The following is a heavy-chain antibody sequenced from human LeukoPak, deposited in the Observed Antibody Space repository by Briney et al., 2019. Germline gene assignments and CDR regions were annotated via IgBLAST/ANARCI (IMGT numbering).Heavy chain of an antibody. V-gene: IGHV3-23*01. Sequence: QSGGSLRLPCAASGFTFSSYAMNWVRQAPGKGLEWVSAISGSGDNTYYADSVKGRFTISRDNSKNTLYLQMNSLRDDDTAVYYCTRDKGWQQFDSWGQGTLVTVSS. J-gene: IGHJ4*02. CDR3: TRDKGWQQFDS. CDR1: GFTFSSYA. D-gene: IGHD5-24*01. CDR2: ISGSGDNT.